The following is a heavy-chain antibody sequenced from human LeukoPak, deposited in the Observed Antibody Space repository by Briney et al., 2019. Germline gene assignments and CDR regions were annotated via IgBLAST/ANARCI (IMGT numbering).Heavy chain of an antibody. CDR1: GYSISSGYY. D-gene: IGHD6-6*01. V-gene: IGHV4-38-2*02. CDR2: IYHSGST. J-gene: IGHJ6*03. CDR3: ATDSSSSGGDYYYYYMDV. Sequence: SETLSLTCTVSGYSISSGYYWGWIRQPPGKGLEWIGSIYHSGSTYYNPSLKSRVTISVDTSKNQFSLKLSSVTAADTAVYYCATDSSSSGGDYYYYYMDVWGKGTTVTVSS.